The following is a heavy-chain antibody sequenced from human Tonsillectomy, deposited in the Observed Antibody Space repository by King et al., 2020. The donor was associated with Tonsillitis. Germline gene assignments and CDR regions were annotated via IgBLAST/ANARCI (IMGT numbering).Heavy chain of an antibody. CDR1: GGSFSGYY. CDR3: ARGRYSYGYRNWFDP. D-gene: IGHD5-18*01. Sequence: VQLPQWGAGLLKPSETLSLTCAVYGGSFSGYYWSWIRQPPGKGLEWIGEINHSGSTNYNPSLKSRVTISVDTSKNQFSLKLSSVTAADTAVYYCARGRYSYGYRNWFDPWGQGTLVTVSS. V-gene: IGHV4-34*01. J-gene: IGHJ5*02. CDR2: INHSGST.